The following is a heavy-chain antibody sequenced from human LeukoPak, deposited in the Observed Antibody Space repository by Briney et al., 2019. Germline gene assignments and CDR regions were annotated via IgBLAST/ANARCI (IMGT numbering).Heavy chain of an antibody. J-gene: IGHJ4*02. CDR1: GGPISSSSYY. D-gene: IGHD6-19*01. CDR3: ARVVGQWLVMFDY. Sequence: SETLSLTCTVSGGPISSSSYYWGWIRQPPGKGLEWIGSIYYSGSTYYNPSLKSRVTISVDTSKNQFSLKLSSVTAADTAVYYCARVVGQWLVMFDYWGQGTLVTVSS. CDR2: IYYSGST. V-gene: IGHV4-39*07.